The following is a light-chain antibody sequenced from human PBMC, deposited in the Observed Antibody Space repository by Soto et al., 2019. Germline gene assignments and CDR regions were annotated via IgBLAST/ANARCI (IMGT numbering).Light chain of an antibody. CDR1: QSISVY. J-gene: IGKJ4*01. CDR3: QQRGNWPLT. Sequence: EILLTQTPATLSLSPGERATLSCRASQSISVYLAWYQQKLGQAPRLLISDAYNRATGIPARFSGSGSGTDGTLTISSLETEDFAVYYCQQRGNWPLTFGGGTKVDIK. V-gene: IGKV3-11*01. CDR2: DAY.